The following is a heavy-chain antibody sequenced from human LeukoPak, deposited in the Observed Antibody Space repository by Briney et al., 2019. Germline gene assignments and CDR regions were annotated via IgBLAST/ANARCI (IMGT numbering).Heavy chain of an antibody. CDR1: RLTFSSYA. J-gene: IGHJ5*02. CDR2: IPYDGNNK. CDR3: AKPISGGLAVSADWFDP. V-gene: IGHV3-30-3*02. D-gene: IGHD6-19*01. Sequence: GGSLRLSCTASRLTFSSYAMHWVRQPPGKGLEWVAVIPYDGNNKYYADSVRGRFTISRDNSKDTLYLQLNSLRAEDTAIYFCAKPISGGLAVSADWFDPWGQGTLVIVSS.